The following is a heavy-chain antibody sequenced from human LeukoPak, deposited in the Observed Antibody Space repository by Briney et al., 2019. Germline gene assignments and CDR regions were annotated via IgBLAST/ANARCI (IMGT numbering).Heavy chain of an antibody. CDR1: GFTFSSYG. D-gene: IGHD3-16*02. CDR3: AKSVIPNSYQGTYYMDV. V-gene: IGHV3-30*02. CDR2: IRHDETRI. Sequence: GGSLRLSCAASGFTFSSYGMHWVRQAPGEGLEWVAFIRHDETRIFHGDSVKGRFTISRDNSKNMVYLQLNSLSAEDTALYYCAKSVIPNSYQGTYYMDVWGKGTTVTVFS. J-gene: IGHJ6*03.